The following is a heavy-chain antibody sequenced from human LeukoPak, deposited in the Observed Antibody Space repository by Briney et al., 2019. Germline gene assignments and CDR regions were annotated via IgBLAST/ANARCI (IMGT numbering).Heavy chain of an antibody. J-gene: IGHJ4*02. CDR2: IYSGGST. Sequence: PGGSLRLSCAASGFTVSSNYMSWVRQAPGKGLEWVSVIYSGGSTYYADSVKGRFTISRDNSKNTLYLQMNSLRAEDTAVYYCARDQDYYDSIGDYWGQGTLVTVSS. D-gene: IGHD3-22*01. CDR3: ARDQDYYDSIGDY. V-gene: IGHV3-66*01. CDR1: GFTVSSNY.